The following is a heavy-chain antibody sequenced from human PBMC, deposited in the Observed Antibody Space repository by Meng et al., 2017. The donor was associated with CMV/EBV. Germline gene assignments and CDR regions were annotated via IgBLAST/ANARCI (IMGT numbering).Heavy chain of an antibody. CDR1: GGSISSSSYY. V-gene: IGHV4-39*01. Sequence: QLQLQESGAGLVKPSETLSLTCTVSGGSISSSSYYWGWIRQPPGKGLEWIGSIYYSGSTYYNPSLKSRVTISVDTSKNQFSLKLSSVTAADTAVYYCARYSGSYYSYWGQGTLVTVSS. CDR2: IYYSGST. D-gene: IGHD1-26*01. J-gene: IGHJ4*02. CDR3: ARYSGSYYSY.